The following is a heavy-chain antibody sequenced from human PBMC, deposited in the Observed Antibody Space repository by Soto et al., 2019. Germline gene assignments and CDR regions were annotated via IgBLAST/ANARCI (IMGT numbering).Heavy chain of an antibody. CDR3: ARDTSGGGDNAFYYYMDV. D-gene: IGHD4-17*01. CDR1: GFTFSSYG. J-gene: IGHJ6*03. V-gene: IGHV3-33*01. Sequence: VQLVESGGGVVQPGRSLRLSCAASGFTFSSYGMHWVRQAPGKGLEWVAVIWYDGSNKYYADSVKGRFTISRDNSKNTLYLQMNSLRAEDTAVYYCARDTSGGGDNAFYYYMDVWGKGTTVTVSS. CDR2: IWYDGSNK.